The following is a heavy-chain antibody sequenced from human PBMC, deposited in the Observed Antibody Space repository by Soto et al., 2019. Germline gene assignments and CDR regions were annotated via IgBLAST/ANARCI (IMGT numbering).Heavy chain of an antibody. CDR1: GGSISSSSYY. Sequence: SETLSLTCAVSGGSISSSSYYWGWIRQPPGKGLEWIGSIYYSGSTYYNPSLKSRVTISVDTSKNQFSLKLSSVTAADTAVYYCARHLPRYCSGGSCSDYWGQGTLVTVSS. D-gene: IGHD2-15*01. V-gene: IGHV4-39*01. CDR3: ARHLPRYCSGGSCSDY. CDR2: IYYSGST. J-gene: IGHJ4*02.